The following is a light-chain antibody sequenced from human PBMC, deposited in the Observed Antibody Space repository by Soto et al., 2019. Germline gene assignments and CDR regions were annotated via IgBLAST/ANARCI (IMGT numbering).Light chain of an antibody. V-gene: IGKV3-11*01. CDR1: QTIDIY. J-gene: IGKJ3*01. CDR2: DAS. Sequence: DIVLTQSPATLSLSPGERATLSCRASQTIDIYLAWYQQKPGQAPSLLIYDASNRATGIPARFSGSGSGTDFTLSIRGLEPEDSAVYYCHQRSTWPPTFGPGTKVEI. CDR3: HQRSTWPPT.